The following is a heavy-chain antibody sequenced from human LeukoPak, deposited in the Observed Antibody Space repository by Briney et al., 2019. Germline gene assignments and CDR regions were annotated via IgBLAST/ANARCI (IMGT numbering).Heavy chain of an antibody. CDR3: AKGAGYSGHDLSSYFDY. D-gene: IGHD5-12*01. J-gene: IGHJ4*02. V-gene: IGHV3-23*01. CDR1: EFTFSSYA. CDR2: ISGSAGGT. Sequence: GGSLRLSCAASEFTFSSYAMSWVRQAPGKGLEWVSAISGSAGGTYYADSVKGRFTISRDNSKSTLYLLMHSLRAEDTAVYYCAKGAGYSGHDLSSYFDYWGQGILVTVSS.